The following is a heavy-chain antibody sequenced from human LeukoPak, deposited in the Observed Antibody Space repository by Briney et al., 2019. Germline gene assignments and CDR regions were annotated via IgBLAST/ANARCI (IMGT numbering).Heavy chain of an antibody. Sequence: SETLSLTCTVSGGSISSSIYYWGWIRQPPGRGLEWIGTIYYSGITYYNPSLKSRVTISVDTSKNQFSLKLSSVTAADTAVYYCARDRGIVVVVAATLGDYYYYMDVWGKGTTVTVSS. J-gene: IGHJ6*03. CDR3: ARDRGIVVVVAATLGDYYYYMDV. CDR1: GGSISSSIYY. D-gene: IGHD2-15*01. V-gene: IGHV4-39*07. CDR2: IYYSGIT.